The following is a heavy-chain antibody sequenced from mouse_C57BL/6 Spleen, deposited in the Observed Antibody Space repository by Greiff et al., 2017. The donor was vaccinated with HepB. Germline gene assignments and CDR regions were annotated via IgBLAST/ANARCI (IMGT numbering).Heavy chain of an antibody. Sequence: EVQGVEPGGGLVKPGGSLKLSCAASGFTFSSYAMSWVRQTPEKRLEWVATISDGGSYTYYPDNVKGRFTISRDNAKNNPYLQISQLKSEDTAMYYCARRWSYFEYWGEGAPLSVSS. J-gene: IGHJ2*01. CDR2: ISDGGSYT. CDR3: ARRWSYFEY. V-gene: IGHV5-4*03. CDR1: GFTFSSYA.